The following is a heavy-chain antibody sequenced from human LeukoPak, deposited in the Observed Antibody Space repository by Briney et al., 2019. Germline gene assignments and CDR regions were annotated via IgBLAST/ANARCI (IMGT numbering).Heavy chain of an antibody. CDR2: IYYTGST. Sequence: SETLSLTCTVSGGSIDSYYWSWIRQPPGKGLEWIGYIYYTGSTEYHPSLKSRVTISLDTSKNQFSLKLSSVTAADTAVYYCARVRGDLSIDYWGQGNLVTVSS. V-gene: IGHV4-59*12. CDR1: GGSIDSYY. D-gene: IGHD2-21*02. J-gene: IGHJ4*02. CDR3: ARVRGDLSIDY.